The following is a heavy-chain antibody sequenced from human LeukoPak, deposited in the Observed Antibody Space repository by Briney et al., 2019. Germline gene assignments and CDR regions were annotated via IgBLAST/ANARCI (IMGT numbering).Heavy chain of an antibody. CDR1: GFTFSSYS. CDR3: ARDPGRISNYYGSGSRLWYFDY. Sequence: PGGSLRLSCAASGFTFSSYSMNWVRQAPGKGLEWVSSISSSSSYIYYADSAKGRFTISRDNAKNSLYLQMNSLRAEDTAVYYCARDPGRISNYYGSGSRLWYFDYWGQGTLVTVSS. V-gene: IGHV3-21*01. J-gene: IGHJ4*02. D-gene: IGHD3-10*01. CDR2: ISSSSSYI.